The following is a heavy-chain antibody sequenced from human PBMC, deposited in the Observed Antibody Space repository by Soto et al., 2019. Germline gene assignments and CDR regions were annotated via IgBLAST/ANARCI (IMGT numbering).Heavy chain of an antibody. Sequence: QVQLVQSGAEVKKPGASVKVSCKASGYTFTGYYMHWVRQAPGQGLEWMGWINPNSGGTNYAQKFQGRVTMTRDTPITTPDRGLGRLGSDDTAVYYCGRLMVRGVIGFTADYWGQGTLVTVSS. CDR1: GYTFTGYY. V-gene: IGHV1-2*02. CDR2: INPNSGGT. D-gene: IGHD3-10*01. J-gene: IGHJ4*02. CDR3: GRLMVRGVIGFTADY.